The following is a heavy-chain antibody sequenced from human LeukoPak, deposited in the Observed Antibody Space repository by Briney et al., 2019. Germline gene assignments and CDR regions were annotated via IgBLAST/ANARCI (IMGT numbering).Heavy chain of an antibody. J-gene: IGHJ4*02. Sequence: GGSLRLSCAASGFTFSSYGMHWVRQAPGKGLEWVAVISYDGSNKYYADSVKGRFTISRDNSKNTLYLLMNSLKTEDTAVYYCALYAYNSSGLTPFDHWGQGTLVTVSS. CDR3: ALYAYNSSGLTPFDH. CDR1: GFTFSSYG. D-gene: IGHD3-22*01. V-gene: IGHV3-30*03. CDR2: ISYDGSNK.